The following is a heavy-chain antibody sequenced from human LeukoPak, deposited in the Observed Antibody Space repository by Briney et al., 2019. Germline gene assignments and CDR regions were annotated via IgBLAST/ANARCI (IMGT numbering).Heavy chain of an antibody. CDR2: ISPSGST. Sequence: SETLSLTCAVYGGSFSDKYWSWIRQSPGKGLEWIGEISPSGSTNYNASLKSRVTTSVDTSNNQFSLKLSSVTAADTAVYYCAGDHYLALKDWGHGILVTVSS. CDR3: AGDHYLALKD. CDR1: GGSFSDKY. D-gene: IGHD1-14*01. V-gene: IGHV4-34*01. J-gene: IGHJ4*01.